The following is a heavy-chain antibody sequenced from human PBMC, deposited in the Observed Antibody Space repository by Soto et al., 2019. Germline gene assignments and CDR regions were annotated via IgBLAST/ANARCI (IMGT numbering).Heavy chain of an antibody. CDR1: GGSISSYY. CDR2: IYYSGST. Sequence: SETLSLTCTVSGGSISSYYWSLIRQPPGKGLECIWYIYYSGSTNYNPSLKSRVTISVDTSKNQFSLKLSSVTAADTAVYYCARWTRYSSGWYYFDYWGQGTLVTVSS. D-gene: IGHD6-19*01. J-gene: IGHJ4*02. V-gene: IGHV4-59*01. CDR3: ARWTRYSSGWYYFDY.